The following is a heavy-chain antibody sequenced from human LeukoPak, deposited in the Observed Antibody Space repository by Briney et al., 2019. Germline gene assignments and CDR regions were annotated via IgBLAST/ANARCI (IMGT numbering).Heavy chain of an antibody. CDR2: IYSGGST. CDR3: TYGYSATVDY. J-gene: IGHJ4*02. V-gene: IGHV3-53*01. CDR1: GFAVSSNY. D-gene: IGHD5-18*01. Sequence: PGGSLRLSCAASGFAVSSNYMSWVRQAPGKGLEWVSVIYSGGSTYYADSVKGRFTISRDNSKNTLYLQMNSLRAEDTAVYYCTYGYSATVDYWGQGTLVTVSS.